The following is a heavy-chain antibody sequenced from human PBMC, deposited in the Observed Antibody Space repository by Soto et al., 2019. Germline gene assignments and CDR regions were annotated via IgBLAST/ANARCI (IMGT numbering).Heavy chain of an antibody. J-gene: IGHJ6*02. Sequence: GASVKVSCKASGYTFTGYYMHWVRQAPGQGLEWMGIINPSGGSTSYAQKFQGRVTMTRDTSTSTVYMELSSLRSEDTAVYYCARERYCTNGVCYGYYYYYGMDVWGQGTTVTVSS. V-gene: IGHV1-46*01. CDR1: GYTFTGYY. D-gene: IGHD2-8*01. CDR3: ARERYCTNGVCYGYYYYYGMDV. CDR2: INPSGGST.